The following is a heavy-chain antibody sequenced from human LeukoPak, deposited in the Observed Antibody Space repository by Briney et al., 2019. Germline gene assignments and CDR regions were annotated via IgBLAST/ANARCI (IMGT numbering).Heavy chain of an antibody. CDR2: FDPEDGET. Sequence: ASVKVSCKVSGYTYSVISVYWWRQAPGKGLEWMGGFDPEDGETIYAQKFRGRVTMTEDTSTDTAYMELSSLRSEDTAGYYCATDLGNWHAGSCEKDCGGQGTLVTVSS. CDR3: ATDLGNWHAGSCEKDC. CDR1: GYTYSVIS. V-gene: IGHV1-24*01. J-gene: IGHJ4*02. D-gene: IGHD2-15*01.